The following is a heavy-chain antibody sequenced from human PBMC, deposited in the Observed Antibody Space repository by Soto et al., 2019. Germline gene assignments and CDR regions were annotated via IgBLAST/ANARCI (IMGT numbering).Heavy chain of an antibody. D-gene: IGHD3-16*01. CDR3: AREFLLDWGSDMDV. J-gene: IGHJ6*02. CDR1: GFTFSSYG. Sequence: QVQLVESGGGVFQHGWSLRISCAASGFTFSSYGMHWVRQAPGKGLEWVAVIWYDGSDEYYADTVKGRFTISRDNSKNTLYLQMNSLRAEDTAVYYCAREFLLDWGSDMDVWGQGTTVTVSS. V-gene: IGHV3-33*01. CDR2: IWYDGSDE.